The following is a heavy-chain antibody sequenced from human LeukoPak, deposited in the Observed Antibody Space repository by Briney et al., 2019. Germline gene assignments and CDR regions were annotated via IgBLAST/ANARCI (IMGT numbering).Heavy chain of an antibody. CDR3: ARYGGSYGGPYYYYMDV. CDR2: IYHSGST. CDR1: GYSISSGYY. V-gene: IGHV4-38-2*02. D-gene: IGHD1-26*01. Sequence: PSETLSLTCTVSGYSISSGYYWGWIRQPPGKGLEWIGSIYHSGSTYYNPSLKSRVTISVDTSKNQFSLKLSSVTAADTAVYYCARYGGSYGGPYYYYMDVWGKGTTVTVSS. J-gene: IGHJ6*03.